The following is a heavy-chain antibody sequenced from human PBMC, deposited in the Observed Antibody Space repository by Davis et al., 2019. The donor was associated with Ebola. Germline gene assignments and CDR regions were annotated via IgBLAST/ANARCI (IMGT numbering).Heavy chain of an antibody. V-gene: IGHV4-59*08. D-gene: IGHD2-15*01. CDR3: ARREVVTTGDSFDP. CDR2: IYYKGST. CDR1: GGSISGSY. Sequence: MPSETLSLTCTVSGGSISGSYWSWIRQPPGKGPEWIGYIYYKGSTNYNPSLKSRVTISVDTSKNQFSLRLASVTAADTAVYYCARREVVTTGDSFDPWGQGRLVIVSS. J-gene: IGHJ5*02.